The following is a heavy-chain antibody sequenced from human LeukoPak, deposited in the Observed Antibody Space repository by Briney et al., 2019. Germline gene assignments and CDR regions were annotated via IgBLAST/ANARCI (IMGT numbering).Heavy chain of an antibody. CDR3: ARTRGYSGYDSGDFDY. D-gene: IGHD5-12*01. V-gene: IGHV2-70*01. J-gene: IGHJ4*02. Sequence: VSGPALVKPTQTLTLTCTFSGFSLSTSGMCVSWIRQPPGKALEWLALIDWDDDKYYSTSLKTRLTISKDTSKNQVVLTMTNMGPVDTATYYCARTRGYSGYDSGDFDYWGQGTLVTVSS. CDR2: IDWDDDK. CDR1: GFSLSTSGMC.